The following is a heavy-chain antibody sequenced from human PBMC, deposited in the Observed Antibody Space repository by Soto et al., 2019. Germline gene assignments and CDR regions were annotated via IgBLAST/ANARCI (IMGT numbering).Heavy chain of an antibody. J-gene: IGHJ4*02. CDR1: GFTFSSYE. Sequence: PGGSLRVSCAAFGFTFSSYEMNWVRQAPGKGLEWVSYISSGSSTIYYADSVKGRFTMSRDNAKNSLYLQMNSLRAEDTAVYYCARGGSWYKFDYWGQGILVTVSS. CDR3: ARGGSWYKFDY. V-gene: IGHV3-48*03. CDR2: ISSGSSTI. D-gene: IGHD6-13*01.